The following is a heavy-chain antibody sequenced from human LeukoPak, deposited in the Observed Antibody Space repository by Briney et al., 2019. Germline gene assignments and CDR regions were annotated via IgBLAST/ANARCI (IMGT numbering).Heavy chain of an antibody. CDR2: ISGSGDTT. V-gene: IGHV3-23*01. Sequence: GGSLRLSCAASGFTFSSYAMSWVRLAPGKGLEWVSTISGSGDTTYYADSVRGRFTVSRDNSKNTLYLQMNSLRAENTDVYYCARTPQKHCSSTTCYPDYWGQGTLVTVSS. J-gene: IGHJ4*02. D-gene: IGHD2-2*01. CDR3: ARTPQKHCSSTTCYPDY. CDR1: GFTFSSYA.